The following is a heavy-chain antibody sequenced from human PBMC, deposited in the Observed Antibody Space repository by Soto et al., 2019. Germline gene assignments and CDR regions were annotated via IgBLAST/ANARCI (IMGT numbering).Heavy chain of an antibody. CDR1: GFTFSCSA. Sequence: GGSLRLSCAASGFTFSCSAMHWVRQSSGKGLEWVGRIRSKANSYATAYAASVKGRFTISRDDSKKTAYLQMNSLKTEDTAVYYCTIRLVRSSGWYYFDYWGQGTLVTVSS. CDR3: TIRLVRSSGWYYFDY. CDR2: IRSKANSYAT. D-gene: IGHD6-19*01. V-gene: IGHV3-73*01. J-gene: IGHJ4*02.